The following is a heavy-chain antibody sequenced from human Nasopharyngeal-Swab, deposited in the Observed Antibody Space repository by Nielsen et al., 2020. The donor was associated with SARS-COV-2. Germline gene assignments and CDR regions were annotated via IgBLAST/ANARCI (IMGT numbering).Heavy chain of an antibody. V-gene: IGHV4-34*01. Sequence: WIRQPPGKGLEWIGEINHSGSTNYNPSLKSRVTISVDTSKNQFSLKLSSVTAAGTAVYYCARGGGRTKHGMDVWGQGTTVTVSS. D-gene: IGHD3-16*01. J-gene: IGHJ6*02. CDR3: ARGGGRTKHGMDV. CDR2: INHSGST.